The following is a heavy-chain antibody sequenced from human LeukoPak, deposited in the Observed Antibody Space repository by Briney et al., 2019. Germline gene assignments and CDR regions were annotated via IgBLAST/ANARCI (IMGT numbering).Heavy chain of an antibody. V-gene: IGHV5-51*03. Sequence: PGESLTISCKASGYSFTTYWIGWVRQVPGKGLEWMGVIHPTDYETRYSPSFQGQVTISADRSITTAYLQWSSLKASDTAMYYCTRRYSNSMDVWGRGTAVTVSS. J-gene: IGHJ6*04. D-gene: IGHD4-11*01. CDR1: GYSFTTYW. CDR2: IHPTDYET. CDR3: TRRYSNSMDV.